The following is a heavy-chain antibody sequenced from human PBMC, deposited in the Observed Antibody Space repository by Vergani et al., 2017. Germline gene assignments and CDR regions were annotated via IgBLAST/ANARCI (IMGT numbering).Heavy chain of an antibody. CDR1: GYTFTSYA. Sequence: QVQLVQSGAEVKKPGASVKVSCKASGYTFTSYAMHWVRQAPGQRLEWMGWINAGNGNTKYSQKFQGRVTITRDTSASTAYMELSSLRSDDTAVYYCARRREVVPAAIPSYYFDYWGQGTLVTVSS. D-gene: IGHD2-2*02. CDR2: INAGNGNT. CDR3: ARRREVVPAAIPSYYFDY. J-gene: IGHJ4*02. V-gene: IGHV1-3*01.